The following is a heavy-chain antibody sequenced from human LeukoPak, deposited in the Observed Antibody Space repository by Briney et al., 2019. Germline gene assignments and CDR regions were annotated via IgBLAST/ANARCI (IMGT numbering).Heavy chain of an antibody. CDR3: ASINNWNDVSFDY. J-gene: IGHJ4*02. CDR2: IIPILGIA. CDR1: GGTFSSYA. V-gene: IGHV1-69*04. D-gene: IGHD1-20*01. Sequence: GASVKVSCKASGGTFSSYAISWVRQAPGQGLEWMGRIIPILGIANYAQKFQGRVTITADKSTSTAYMELSSLRPEDTAVYYCASINNWNDVSFDYWGQGTLVTVSS.